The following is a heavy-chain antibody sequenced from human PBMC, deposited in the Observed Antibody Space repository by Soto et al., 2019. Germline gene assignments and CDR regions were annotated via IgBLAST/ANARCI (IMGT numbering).Heavy chain of an antibody. CDR3: ARDPVAYCGGDCRTFDY. V-gene: IGHV3-48*01. Sequence: PGGSLRLSCAAAGFTFSSNDMNWVRQAPGKGLEWVSYISSSSSPIYYADSVRGRFTISRDNSKNTLYLQMNSLRAEDTAVYYCARDPVAYCGGDCRTFDYWGQGTLVTVSS. D-gene: IGHD2-21*02. CDR1: GFTFSSND. CDR2: ISSSSSPI. J-gene: IGHJ4*02.